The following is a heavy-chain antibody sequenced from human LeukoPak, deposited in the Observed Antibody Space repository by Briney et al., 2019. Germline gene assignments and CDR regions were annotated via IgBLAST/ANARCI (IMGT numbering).Heavy chain of an antibody. D-gene: IGHD1-26*01. CDR3: ARVPSGSYGVDY. CDR2: ISYDGSNK. Sequence: GRSLRLSCAASGFTFSSYAMHWVRQAPGKGLEWVAVISYDGSNKYYPDSVKGRFTISRDNSNNTLYLQMNSLRAEDTAVYYCARVPSGSYGVDYWGQGTLVTVSS. J-gene: IGHJ4*02. V-gene: IGHV3-30*04. CDR1: GFTFSSYA.